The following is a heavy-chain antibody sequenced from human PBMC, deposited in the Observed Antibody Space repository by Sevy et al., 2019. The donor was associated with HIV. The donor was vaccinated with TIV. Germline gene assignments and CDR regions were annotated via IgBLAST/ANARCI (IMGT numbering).Heavy chain of an antibody. CDR1: GFSFSDHR. J-gene: IGHJ4*02. V-gene: IGHV3-30*18. CDR3: AKDLALGDVGGDYDY. Sequence: GGSLRLSCVGSGFSFSDHRMHWVRQAPGKGLEWMAVISYDGRNTKYKADSVKGRFTISRDNSKNTLYLEMNSLRGEDTAVYYCAKDLALGDVGGDYDYWGQGTLVTVSS. CDR2: ISYDGRNTK. D-gene: IGHD3-16*01.